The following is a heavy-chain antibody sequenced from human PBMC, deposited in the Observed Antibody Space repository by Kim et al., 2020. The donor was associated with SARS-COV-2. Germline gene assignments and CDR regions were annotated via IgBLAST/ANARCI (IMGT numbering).Heavy chain of an antibody. D-gene: IGHD2-2*01. CDR3: ARLHSSSTSYWFDP. Sequence: PPLESRVTISVDTSKNQFSLKLSSVTAADTAVYYCARLHSSSTSYWFDPWGQGTLVTVSS. V-gene: IGHV4-34*01. J-gene: IGHJ5*02.